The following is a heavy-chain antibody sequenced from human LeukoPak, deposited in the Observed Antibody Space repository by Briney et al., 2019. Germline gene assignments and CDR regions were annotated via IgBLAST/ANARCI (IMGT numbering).Heavy chain of an antibody. D-gene: IGHD6-13*01. CDR2: IYYSGGT. CDR3: ARVPYGSSWADY. CDR1: GGSISSYY. Sequence: SETLSLTCTVSGGSISSYYWSWIRQPPGKGLEWIGYIYYSGGTNYNPSLKSRVTISVDTSKNQFSLKLSSVTAADTAVYYCARVPYGSSWADYWGQGTLVTVSS. J-gene: IGHJ4*02. V-gene: IGHV4-59*01.